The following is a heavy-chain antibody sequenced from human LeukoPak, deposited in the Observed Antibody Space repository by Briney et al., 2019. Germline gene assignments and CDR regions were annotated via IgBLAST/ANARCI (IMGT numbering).Heavy chain of an antibody. CDR1: GYPFTGYF. V-gene: IGHV1-18*01. D-gene: IGHD2-21*02. CDR3: ARGLGVVTAQSEQPKPRYFDL. Sequence: GASVKVSCKASGYPFTGYFIHWVRQAHGQGLEWMGWISSYNGNTNYAQYLQGRVTMTTDTSTSTAYMELRSLRSDDSAVYDCARGLGVVTAQSEQPKPRYFDLWGRGTQVTVSS. J-gene: IGHJ2*01. CDR2: ISSYNGNT.